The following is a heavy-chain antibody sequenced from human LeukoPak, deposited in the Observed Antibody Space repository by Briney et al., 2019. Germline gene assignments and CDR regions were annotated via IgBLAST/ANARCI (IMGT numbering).Heavy chain of an antibody. V-gene: IGHV1-2*06. Sequence: ASVKVSCKASGYTFTGYYMHWVRQAPGQGLEWMGRINPNSGGTNYAQKFQGRVTKTRDTSISTAYMELSRLRSDDTAVYYCARVRSYGQFYDYWGQGTLVTVSS. CDR1: GYTFTGYY. CDR2: INPNSGGT. D-gene: IGHD5-18*01. J-gene: IGHJ4*02. CDR3: ARVRSYGQFYDY.